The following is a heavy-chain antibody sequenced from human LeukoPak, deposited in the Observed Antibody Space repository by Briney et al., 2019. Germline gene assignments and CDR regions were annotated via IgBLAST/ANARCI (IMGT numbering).Heavy chain of an antibody. CDR3: ARRRTYYYDSSGYYVTFFDY. Sequence: SETLSLTCAVYGGSFSGYYWSWIRQPPGKGLEWIGEINHSGSTNYNPPLKSRVTISVDTSKNQFSLKLSSVTAADTAVYYCARRRTYYYDSSGYYVTFFDYWGQGTLVTVSS. CDR1: GGSFSGYY. V-gene: IGHV4-34*01. D-gene: IGHD3-22*01. CDR2: INHSGST. J-gene: IGHJ4*02.